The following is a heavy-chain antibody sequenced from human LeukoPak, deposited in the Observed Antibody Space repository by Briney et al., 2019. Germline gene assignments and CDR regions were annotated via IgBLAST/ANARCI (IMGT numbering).Heavy chain of an antibody. CDR1: GFTFDDYG. D-gene: IGHD3-3*01. V-gene: IGHV3-20*04. CDR2: INWNGGST. Sequence: GGSLRLSCAASGFTFDDYGMSWVRRAPGKGLEWVSGINWNGGSTGYADSVKGRFTTSRDNAKNSLYLQMNSLRAEDTALYYCARGENFWSGYYTSWFDPWGQGTLVTVSS. CDR3: ARGENFWSGYYTSWFDP. J-gene: IGHJ5*02.